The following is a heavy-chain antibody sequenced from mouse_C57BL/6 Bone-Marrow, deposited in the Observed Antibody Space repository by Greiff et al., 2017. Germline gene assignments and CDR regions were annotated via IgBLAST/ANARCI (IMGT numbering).Heavy chain of an antibody. J-gene: IGHJ2*01. CDR1: GFNIKDDY. V-gene: IGHV14-4*01. CDR2: LDPENGDT. Sequence: VQLQQSGAELVRPGASVKLSCTASGFNIKDDYMHWVKQRPEQGLEWIGRLDPENGDTEYASKFQGKATITADTSSNTAYLQLSSLTSEDTAVYYCTTNWDGVDYWGQGTTLSVSS. D-gene: IGHD4-1*01. CDR3: TTNWDGVDY.